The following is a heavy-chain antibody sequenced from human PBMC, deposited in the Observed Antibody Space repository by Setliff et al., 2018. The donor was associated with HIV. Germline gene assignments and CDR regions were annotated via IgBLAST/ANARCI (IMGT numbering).Heavy chain of an antibody. CDR1: GGSLTNFW. CDR2: IVDSGST. D-gene: IGHD6-19*01. V-gene: IGHV4-34*12. CDR3: ASQGRSGWLWGGFVS. J-gene: IGHJ4*02. Sequence: SETLSLTCTLYGGSLTNFWWTWIRQSPGKGLEWIGEIVDSGSTTYNPSLKSRVTISLDTSKKQFSLKLKSVTAADAAVYYGASQGRSGWLWGGFVSWGQGTLVTVSS.